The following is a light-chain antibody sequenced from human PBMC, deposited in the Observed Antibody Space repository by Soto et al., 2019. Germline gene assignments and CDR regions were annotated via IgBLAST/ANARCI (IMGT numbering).Light chain of an antibody. J-gene: IGKJ3*01. Sequence: DIVMTQSPDSLAVSLGERATINCKSSQSGLYTSNNKNYLAWYQQKPGQPPKLLIYWASTRESGVPDRFSGSGSGPDFTLTISSLQAEDVAVYYCQQYYTTPFTFGPGTKVDIK. CDR1: QSGLYTSNNKNY. V-gene: IGKV4-1*01. CDR3: QQYYTTPFT. CDR2: WAS.